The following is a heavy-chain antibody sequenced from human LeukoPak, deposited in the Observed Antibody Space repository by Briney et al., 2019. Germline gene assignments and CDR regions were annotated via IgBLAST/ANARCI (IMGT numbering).Heavy chain of an antibody. D-gene: IGHD6-13*01. Sequence: SETLSLTCSVSGGSISSSTYYWGWIRQPPGKGLEWIGNIYNSGSTYYNPSLKSRVTISVDTSKNQFSLKLSSVTAADTAVYYCARQAYSSNLGWFDPWAQGTLVTVSS. CDR2: IYNSGST. J-gene: IGHJ5*02. CDR3: ARQAYSSNLGWFDP. CDR1: GGSISSSTYY. V-gene: IGHV4-39*01.